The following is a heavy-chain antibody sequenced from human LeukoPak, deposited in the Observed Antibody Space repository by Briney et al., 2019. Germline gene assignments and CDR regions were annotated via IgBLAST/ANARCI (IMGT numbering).Heavy chain of an antibody. D-gene: IGHD6-19*01. V-gene: IGHV4-31*03. CDR3: ARNEASGSGWQYWYFDL. J-gene: IGHJ2*01. CDR2: IYYSGST. CDR1: GGSISSGGYY. Sequence: SETLSLTCTVSGGSISSGGYYWSWIRQHPGKGLEWIGYIYYSGSTYYNPSLKSRVTISVDTSKNQFSLKLSSVTAADTAVYYCARNEASGSGWQYWYFDLWGRGTLVTVSS.